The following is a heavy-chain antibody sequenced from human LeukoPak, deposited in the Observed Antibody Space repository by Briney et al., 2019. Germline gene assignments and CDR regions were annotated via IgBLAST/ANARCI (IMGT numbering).Heavy chain of an antibody. CDR3: ARDQHGHVWGSYRPYFDY. CDR1: GYTFTSYG. J-gene: IGHJ4*02. Sequence: ASVKVSCKASGYTFTSYGISWVRQAPGQGLEWMGSINTYNGNTKYVQNLQGRVTMTTDTSTNTAYMELRSLRSDDTAVYYCARDQHGHVWGSYRPYFDYWGQGTLVTVSS. V-gene: IGHV1-18*01. CDR2: INTYNGNT. D-gene: IGHD3-16*02.